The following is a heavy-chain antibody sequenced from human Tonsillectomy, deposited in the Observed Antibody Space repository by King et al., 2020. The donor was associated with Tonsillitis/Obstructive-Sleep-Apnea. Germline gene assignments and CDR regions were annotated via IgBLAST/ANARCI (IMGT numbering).Heavy chain of an antibody. CDR2: IIPIFGTA. CDR1: GGTFSSYA. D-gene: IGHD2-2*01. V-gene: IGHV1-69*01. J-gene: IGHJ6*03. Sequence: QLVQSGAEVKKPGSSVKVSCKASGGTFSSYAISWVRQAPGQGLEWMGGIIPIFGTANYAQTFQGRVTITADESTSTAYMERSSLRSEDTAVYYCARGKVSGEYPPMDVWGKGTTVTVSS. CDR3: ARGKVSGEYPPMDV.